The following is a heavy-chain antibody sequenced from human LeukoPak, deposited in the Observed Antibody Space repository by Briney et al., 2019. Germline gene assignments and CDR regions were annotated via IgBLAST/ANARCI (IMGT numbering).Heavy chain of an antibody. CDR2: IYYSGST. CDR1: GGSISSYY. Sequence: SETLSLTCTVSGGSISSYYWSWIRQPPGKGLEWIGYIYYSGSTNYNPSLKSRVTISVDTSKNQFSLKLSSVTAADTAVYYCARTGPSGGGYWGQGTLVTVSS. D-gene: IGHD2-15*01. V-gene: IGHV4-59*01. CDR3: ARTGPSGGGY. J-gene: IGHJ4*02.